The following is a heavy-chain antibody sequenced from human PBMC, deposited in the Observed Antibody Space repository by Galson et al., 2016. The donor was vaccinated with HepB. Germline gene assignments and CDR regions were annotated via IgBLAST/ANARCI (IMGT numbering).Heavy chain of an antibody. J-gene: IGHJ4*02. CDR2: ITSSSDTM. CDR3: ARDDYFRLGY. V-gene: IGHV3-48*02. CDR1: GFTFSSYG. D-gene: IGHD3-16*01. Sequence: SLRLSCAASGFTFSSYGMQWVRQAPGKGLEWIAWITSSSDTMYYADSVKGRFTISRDNAKNSLYLEMNSLRDEDTAVYYCARDDYFRLGYWGQGTLVTVSS.